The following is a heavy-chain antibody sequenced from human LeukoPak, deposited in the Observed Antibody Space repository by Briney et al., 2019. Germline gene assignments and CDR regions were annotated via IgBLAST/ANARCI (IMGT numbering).Heavy chain of an antibody. J-gene: IGHJ4*02. D-gene: IGHD4-11*01. CDR1: GFKFYDYG. CDR3: AEDGWFGNSDLHGDFDN. V-gene: IGHV3-9*01. CDR2: ISFNSGRI. Sequence: PGGSLRLSCAASGFKFYDYGMHWVRLAPGKGLEWVSGISFNSGRIGYADSVKGRFTISRDNAKNSLYLQMNSLRPEDTALYYCAEDGWFGNSDLHGDFDNWGQGILVTVSS.